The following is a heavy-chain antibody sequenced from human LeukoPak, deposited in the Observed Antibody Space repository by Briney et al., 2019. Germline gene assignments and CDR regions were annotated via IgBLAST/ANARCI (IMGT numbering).Heavy chain of an antibody. J-gene: IGHJ6*04. CDR3: ARGGLRYFDWSKDYYYYYYGMDV. D-gene: IGHD3-9*01. V-gene: IGHV1-69*06. CDR2: IIPIFGTA. Sequence: GASVKVSCKASGGTFSSYAISWVRQAPGQGLGWMGGIIPIFGTANYAQKFQGRVTITADKSTSTAYMELSSLRSEDTAVYYCARGGLRYFDWSKDYYYYYYGMDVWGKGTTVTVSS. CDR1: GGTFSSYA.